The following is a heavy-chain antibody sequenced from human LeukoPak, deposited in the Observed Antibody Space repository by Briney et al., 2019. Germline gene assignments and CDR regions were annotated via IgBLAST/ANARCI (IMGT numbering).Heavy chain of an antibody. J-gene: IGHJ3*02. Sequence: GGSLRLSCAASGFTVSSNYMSWVRQAPGKGLEWVSFIYSDGSTYYADSVKGRFTISRDNSKNTLYLQMNSLRAEDTAVYYCAREWRGSVDAFDIWGQGTMVTVSS. CDR1: GFTVSSNY. CDR3: AREWRGSVDAFDI. V-gene: IGHV3-53*01. CDR2: IYSDGST. D-gene: IGHD3-10*01.